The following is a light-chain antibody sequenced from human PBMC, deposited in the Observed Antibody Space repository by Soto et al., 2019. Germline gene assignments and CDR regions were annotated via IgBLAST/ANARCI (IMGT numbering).Light chain of an antibody. CDR2: GAS. CDR3: QQYGDSAWT. CDR1: QSVSHSY. Sequence: EIVFTKSPCALSVSPAKRATLSCRASQSVSHSYLAWYQQKPGQAPRLLIYGASSRATGIPVRFSGSGSGTDFTLTISRLEPGDFAVYYCQQYGDSAWTCGQGTRWIS. J-gene: IGKJ1*01. V-gene: IGKV3-20*01.